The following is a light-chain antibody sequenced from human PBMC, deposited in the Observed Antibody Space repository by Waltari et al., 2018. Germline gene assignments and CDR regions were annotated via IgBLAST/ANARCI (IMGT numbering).Light chain of an antibody. CDR2: DVS. Sequence: QSALTQPASLSGSPGQSITISCTGTNSDVGGYTYSSWYQQHPGKAPNLMIYDVSKRPSGVSNRFSGSKSGNTASLTISGLQAEDEADYYCSSYTSSSTWVFGGVTKLTVL. V-gene: IGLV2-14*01. CDR3: SSYTSSSTWV. CDR1: NSDVGGYTY. J-gene: IGLJ3*02.